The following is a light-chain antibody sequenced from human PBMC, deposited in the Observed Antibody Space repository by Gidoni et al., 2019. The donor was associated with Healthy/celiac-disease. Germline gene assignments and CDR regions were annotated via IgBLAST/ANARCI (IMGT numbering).Light chain of an antibody. J-gene: IGKJ4*01. CDR1: QSLLHSNGYNY. V-gene: IGKV2-28*01. Sequence: DIVMTQSPLSLPVTPGEPASISCRSSQSLLHSNGYNYLDWNLQKTGHSTQLLIYLGSNRASVVPYRFSGSGSGTDFTLKISRLEAEDVGVYYCIQALQTPLTFGGGTKVEIK. CDR2: LGS. CDR3: IQALQTPLT.